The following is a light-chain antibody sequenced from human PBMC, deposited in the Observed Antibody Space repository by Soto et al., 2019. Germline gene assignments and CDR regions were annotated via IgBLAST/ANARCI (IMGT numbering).Light chain of an antibody. CDR2: DVG. J-gene: IGLJ2*01. CDR1: SSDIGAYNY. Sequence: QSALTQPASVSGSPGQSSTISCTGTSSDIGAYNYVSWYQQYSGKAPKLMIYDVGNRPSGVSNRFSGSKSGNTASLPISGLQAEDEADYYCSSYATSHTVLFGGGTKLTVL. CDR3: SSYATSHTVL. V-gene: IGLV2-14*01.